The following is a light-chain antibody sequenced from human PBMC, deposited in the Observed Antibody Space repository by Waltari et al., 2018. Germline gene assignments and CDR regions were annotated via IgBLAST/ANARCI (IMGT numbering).Light chain of an antibody. CDR2: GTS. CDR3: QQHMTSPLT. V-gene: IGKV3-20*01. CDR1: RSVGDNY. J-gene: IGKJ4*01. Sequence: EIVLAQSPGTLSLSPGERATLSCRPSRSVGDNYLAWYQQKPGQAPRLLIYGTSNRATGLPDRFSGSGSGTDFTLTITRLEPEDFAVYYCQQHMTSPLTFGGGTKVEIK.